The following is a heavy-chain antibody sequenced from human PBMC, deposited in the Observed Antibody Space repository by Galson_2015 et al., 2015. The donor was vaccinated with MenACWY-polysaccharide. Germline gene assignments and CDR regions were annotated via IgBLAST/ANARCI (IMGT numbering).Heavy chain of an antibody. CDR1: GFTFSSYW. Sequence: SLRLSCAASGFTFSSYWMQWVRHVPGKGLEWVSHIRSDGSRTSDADSVKGRFTISRDNDKNTLYLQMNSLRAEDTAVYYCAIYCSSISCYGGGGPWGQGTLVIVSS. V-gene: IGHV3-74*01. J-gene: IGHJ5*02. CDR2: IRSDGSRT. CDR3: AIYCSSISCYGGGGP. D-gene: IGHD2-2*01.